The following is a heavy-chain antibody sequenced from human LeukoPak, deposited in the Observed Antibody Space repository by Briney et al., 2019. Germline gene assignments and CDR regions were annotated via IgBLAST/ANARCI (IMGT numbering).Heavy chain of an antibody. V-gene: IGHV1-2*02. Sequence: ASVKVSCKASGYTFTGYYMHWVRQAPGQGLEWMGWINPNSGGTNYAQKFQGRVTMTTDTSTSTAYMELRSLRSDDTAVYYCTRFTEDSSGPSVWFDPWGQGTLVTVSS. CDR1: GYTFTGYY. CDR3: TRFTEDSSGPSVWFDP. J-gene: IGHJ5*02. D-gene: IGHD6-19*01. CDR2: INPNSGGT.